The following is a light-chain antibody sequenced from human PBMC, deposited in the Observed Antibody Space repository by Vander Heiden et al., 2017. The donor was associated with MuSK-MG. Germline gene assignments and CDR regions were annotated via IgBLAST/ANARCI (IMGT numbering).Light chain of an antibody. Sequence: VLTQSPGTLSLSPGESAPLSRHASQSVSSSYLAWYQQKPGQAPRLLIYGASSRATGIPDFTLTISRLEPEDFAVYYCQQYGSSPSTFGGGTKVEIK. J-gene: IGKJ4*01. CDR1: QSVSSSY. CDR2: GAS. V-gene: IGKV3-20*01. CDR3: QQYGSSPST.